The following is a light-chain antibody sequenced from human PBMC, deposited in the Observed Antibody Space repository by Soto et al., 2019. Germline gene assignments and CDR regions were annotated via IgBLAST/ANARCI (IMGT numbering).Light chain of an antibody. CDR2: DVR. CDR3: SSYTSSSTQV. V-gene: IGLV2-14*01. J-gene: IGLJ1*01. CDR1: SSDVGGYNY. Sequence: QSVLTQPASVSGSRGQSNTITCTGTSSDVGGYNYVSWYQQHPGKAPKHMIYDVRKRTSGVSNRFSGSKSGNTASLTISGLQAEDEADYYCSSYTSSSTQVFGTGTKVTVL.